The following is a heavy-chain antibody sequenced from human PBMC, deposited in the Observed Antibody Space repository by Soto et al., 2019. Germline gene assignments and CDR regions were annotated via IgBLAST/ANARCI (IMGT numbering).Heavy chain of an antibody. Sequence: GSLRLSCAASGFTFSSYAMSWVRQAPGKGLEWVSAISGSGGSTYYADSVKGRFTISRDNSKNTLYLQMNSLRAEDTAVYYCAKDLTYSSGWDDAFDIWGQGTMVTVSS. CDR3: AKDLTYSSGWDDAFDI. CDR1: GFTFSSYA. V-gene: IGHV3-23*01. J-gene: IGHJ3*02. D-gene: IGHD6-19*01. CDR2: ISGSGGST.